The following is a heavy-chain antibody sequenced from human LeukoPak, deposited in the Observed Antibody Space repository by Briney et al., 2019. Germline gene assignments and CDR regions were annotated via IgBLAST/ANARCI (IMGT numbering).Heavy chain of an antibody. V-gene: IGHV3-33*06. CDR1: GFTFSSYG. CDR2: IWVDGINK. CDR3: AHDHSNYYYGMDV. D-gene: IGHD4-11*01. J-gene: IGHJ6*02. Sequence: GGSLRLSCAASGFTFSSYGMHWVRQAPGKGLEWVTVIWVDGINKYYADSVRGRFTISRDNSKNTLYLEMNSLRTEDTAVYYCAHDHSNYYYGMDVWGQGTTVTVSS.